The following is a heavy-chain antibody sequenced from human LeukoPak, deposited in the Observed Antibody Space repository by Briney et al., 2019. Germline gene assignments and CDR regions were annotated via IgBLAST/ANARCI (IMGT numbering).Heavy chain of an antibody. J-gene: IGHJ4*02. Sequence: KPSGTLPLTCAVSGGSISSSNWWSWVRQPPGKGLEWIGEIYHGGSTNYNPSLKSRVAMSVDRSRNQFSLQLSSVTAADTAVYYCAKGEDHGSGTVHFASWGQGTLVTVSS. CDR2: IYHGGST. D-gene: IGHD3-10*01. CDR3: AKGEDHGSGTVHFAS. V-gene: IGHV4-4*02. CDR1: GGSISSSNW.